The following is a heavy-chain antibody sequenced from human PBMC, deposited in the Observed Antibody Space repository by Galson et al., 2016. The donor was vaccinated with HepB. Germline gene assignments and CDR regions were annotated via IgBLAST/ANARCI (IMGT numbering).Heavy chain of an antibody. Sequence: SLRLSCAASGFSVSDNYMRWVRQAPGKGLEWVSLIYSGGSTYYADSVKGRFIISRDSSRNTLDLQMNSLRVGDTALYYCASSPSAGYWGQGKLVIVSS. V-gene: IGHV3-53*01. CDR1: GFSVSDNY. CDR2: IYSGGST. J-gene: IGHJ4*02. CDR3: ASSPSAGY.